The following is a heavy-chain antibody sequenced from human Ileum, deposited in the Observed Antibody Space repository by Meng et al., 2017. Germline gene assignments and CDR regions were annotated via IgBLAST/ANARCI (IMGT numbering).Heavy chain of an antibody. J-gene: IGHJ4*02. CDR1: GGSVNTGSYY. Sequence: VQLQETGPGLVRPSETLSLTCTISGGSVNTGSYYWSWIRQPPGKGLEWIGYMYFSGSTKYNASLKSRVSISVDTSKKQFSLNLTSVTAADTAVYYCARGGGRYGPDFDYWGQGTLVTVSS. CDR3: ARGGGRYGPDFDY. V-gene: IGHV4-61*01. CDR2: MYFSGST. D-gene: IGHD3-16*01.